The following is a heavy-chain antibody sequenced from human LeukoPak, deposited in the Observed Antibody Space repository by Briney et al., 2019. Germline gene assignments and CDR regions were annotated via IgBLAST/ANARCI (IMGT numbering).Heavy chain of an antibody. CDR1: GFNFGDHA. V-gene: IGHV3-49*04. CDR3: SRGPIQLWVHNGVDV. J-gene: IGHJ6*02. CDR2: IRSKAYRGTT. Sequence: PGGSLRLSCTTSGFNFGDHAMTWVRQAPGKGLEWVDFIRSKAYRGTTEYAASVKGRFTISRDDSKSVVYLQMNSLKSEDTAVYNCSRGPIQLWVHNGVDVWGQGTTVTVSS. D-gene: IGHD5-18*01.